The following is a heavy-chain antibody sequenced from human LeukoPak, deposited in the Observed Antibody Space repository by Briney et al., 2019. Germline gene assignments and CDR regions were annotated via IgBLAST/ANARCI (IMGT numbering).Heavy chain of an antibody. CDR3: ARSYYYDFPDAFDI. CDR2: IYHSGST. CDR1: GYFISSGYY. Sequence: TSSETLSLTCTVSGYFISSGYYWGWIRQPPGKGLEWIGSIYHSGSTYFNPSLESRVTLSVDTSKNQFSLKLSSVTAADTAVYYCARSYYYDFPDAFDIWGQGTMVTVSS. D-gene: IGHD3-22*01. J-gene: IGHJ3*02. V-gene: IGHV4-38-2*02.